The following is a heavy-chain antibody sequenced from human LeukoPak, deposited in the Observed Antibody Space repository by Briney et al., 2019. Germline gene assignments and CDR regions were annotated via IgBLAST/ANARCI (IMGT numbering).Heavy chain of an antibody. J-gene: IGHJ3*02. CDR1: GFTFSSYA. D-gene: IGHD2-2*01. Sequence: GGALRLSCAASGFTFSSYAMSWVRQAPGKGLEWVSAISGSGGSTYYADSVKGRFTISRDNAKNSLYLQMNSLRAEDTAVYYCASGDIVVVPTITDDAFDIWGQGTMVTVSS. CDR3: ASGDIVVVPTITDDAFDI. V-gene: IGHV3-23*01. CDR2: ISGSGGST.